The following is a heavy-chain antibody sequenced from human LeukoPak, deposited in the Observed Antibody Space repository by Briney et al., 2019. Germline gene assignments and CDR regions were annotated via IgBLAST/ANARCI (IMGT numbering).Heavy chain of an antibody. D-gene: IGHD2-2*02. Sequence: PGGSLRLSCAASGFTFSSYAMSWVRQAPGKALEWVSATSGSGGSTYYADSVKGRSTISRDNSKNTLYLQMNSLRAEDTAVYYCAKDPGCSSTSCYKDGAFDIWGQGTMVTVSS. V-gene: IGHV3-23*01. CDR2: TSGSGGST. J-gene: IGHJ3*02. CDR3: AKDPGCSSTSCYKDGAFDI. CDR1: GFTFSSYA.